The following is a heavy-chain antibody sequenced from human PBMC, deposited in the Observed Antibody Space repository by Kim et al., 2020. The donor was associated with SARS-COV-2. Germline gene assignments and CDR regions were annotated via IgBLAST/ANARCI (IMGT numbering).Heavy chain of an antibody. CDR1: GFTFSSYS. D-gene: IGHD1-26*01. V-gene: IGHV3-21*01. J-gene: IGHJ6*02. CDR2: ISSSSSYI. Sequence: GGSLRLSCAASGFTFSSYSMNWVRQAPGKGLEWVSSISSSSSYIYYADSVKGRFTISRDNAKNSLYLQMNSLRAEDTAVYYCARDAAEWELPTPENYYGMDVWGQGTTVTVSS. CDR3: ARDAAEWELPTPENYYGMDV.